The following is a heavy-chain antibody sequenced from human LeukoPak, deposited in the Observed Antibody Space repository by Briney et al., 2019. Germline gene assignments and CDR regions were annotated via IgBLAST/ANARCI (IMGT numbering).Heavy chain of an antibody. CDR2: INPNSGGT. J-gene: IGHJ4*02. CDR3: ARAPSSVRFLEWLSPSFDY. D-gene: IGHD3-3*01. CDR1: GYTFTGYY. Sequence: ASVKVSCKASGYTFTGYYMHWVRQAAGQGLEWMGWINPNSGGTNYAQKFQGRVTMTRDTSISTAYMELSRLRSDDTAVYYCARAPSSVRFLEWLSPSFDYWGQGTLVTVSS. V-gene: IGHV1-2*02.